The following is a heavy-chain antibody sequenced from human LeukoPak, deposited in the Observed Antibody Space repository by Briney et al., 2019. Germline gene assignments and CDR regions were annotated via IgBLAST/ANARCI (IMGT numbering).Heavy chain of an antibody. Sequence: ASVKVSCKASGYTFTGSYMHWVRQAPGQGLEWMGWINPNSGGTNYAQKFQGRVTMTRDTSISTAYMELSRLRSDDTAVYYCARVPGYYYYYMDVWGKGTTVTVSS. CDR2: INPNSGGT. CDR1: GYTFTGSY. J-gene: IGHJ6*03. CDR3: ARVPGYYYYYMDV. V-gene: IGHV1-2*02.